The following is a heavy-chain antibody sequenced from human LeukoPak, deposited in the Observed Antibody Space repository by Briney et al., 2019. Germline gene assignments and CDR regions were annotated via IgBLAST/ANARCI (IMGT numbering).Heavy chain of an antibody. CDR2: ISGRGASK. Sequence: PGGSLRLSCAASGFTFSSYSMNWVRQAPGKGLEWVSGISGRGASKYYADSVKGRFTISRDNSKNTLYLQMNSLRAEDTAVYYCAKGVVVAPDVTPFDYWGQGTLVTVSS. CDR3: AKGVVVAPDVTPFDY. J-gene: IGHJ4*02. D-gene: IGHD2-2*01. CDR1: GFTFSSYS. V-gene: IGHV3-23*01.